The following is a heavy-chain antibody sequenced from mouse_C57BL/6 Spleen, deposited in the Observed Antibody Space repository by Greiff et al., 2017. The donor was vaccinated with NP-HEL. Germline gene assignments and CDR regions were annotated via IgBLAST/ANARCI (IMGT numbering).Heavy chain of an antibody. CDR3: TILYYGYDWFAY. D-gene: IGHD2-2*01. CDR1: GFNITDYY. V-gene: IGHV14-1*01. CDR2: IDPEDGDT. J-gene: IGHJ3*01. Sequence: EVQLQQSGAELVRPGASVKLSCTASGFNITDYYMHWVKQRPEQGLEWIGRIDPEDGDTEYAPKFQGKATMTADTSSNTAYLQLSSLTSEDTAVYYCTILYYGYDWFAYWGQGTLVTVSA.